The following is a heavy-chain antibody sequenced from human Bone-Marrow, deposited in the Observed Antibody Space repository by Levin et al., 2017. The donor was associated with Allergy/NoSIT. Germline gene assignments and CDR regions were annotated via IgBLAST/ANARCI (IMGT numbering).Heavy chain of an antibody. CDR3: ARHGGFCSGGSCYGGNYYYDMDV. Sequence: LGESLKISCKGSGYTFTNYWIAWVRQIPGKGLEWMGSFYPGDSETRDNPSFQGQVTISADKSITTAYLQWGTLKASDTAIYYCARHGGFCSGGSCYGGNYYYDMDVWGQGTTVIVS. CDR1: GYTFTNYW. V-gene: IGHV5-51*01. CDR2: FYPGDSET. D-gene: IGHD2-15*01. J-gene: IGHJ6*02.